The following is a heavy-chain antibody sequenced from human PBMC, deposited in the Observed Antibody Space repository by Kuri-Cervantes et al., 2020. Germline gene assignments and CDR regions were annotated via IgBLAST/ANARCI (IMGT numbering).Heavy chain of an antibody. CDR1: GGSFSGYY. CDR2: INHSRST. J-gene: IGHJ3*02. CDR3: ARGRRINILEVVVKGAFDM. V-gene: IGHV4-34*01. Sequence: GSLRLSCGVSGGSFSGYYWSWIRQFPGKGLEWIGEINHSRSTNYKSSLKSRVTLSVDTSKNQISLKMTSVTAADTAVYYCARGRRINILEVVVKGAFDMWGQGTMVTVSS. D-gene: IGHD3-22*01.